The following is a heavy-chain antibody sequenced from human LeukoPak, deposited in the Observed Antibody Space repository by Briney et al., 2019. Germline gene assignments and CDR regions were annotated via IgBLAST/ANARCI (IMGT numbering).Heavy chain of an antibody. V-gene: IGHV3-30*02. CDR2: IRYDGSNK. CDR1: GFTFSSYG. J-gene: IGHJ3*02. Sequence: GGSLRLSCAASGFTFSSYGMHWVRQAPGKGLEWVAFIRYDGSNKYYADSVKGRFTISRDNSKNTLYLQMNSLRAEDTAVYYCAREGIAAARWAFDIWGQGTMVTVSS. CDR3: AREGIAAARWAFDI. D-gene: IGHD6-13*01.